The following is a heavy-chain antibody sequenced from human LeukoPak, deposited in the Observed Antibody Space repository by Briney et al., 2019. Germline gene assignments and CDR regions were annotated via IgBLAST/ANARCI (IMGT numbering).Heavy chain of an antibody. D-gene: IGHD4-23*01. J-gene: IGHJ4*02. CDR2: ISYDGSNK. Sequence: PGGSLRLSCAASGFTFSSYGMHWVRQAPGKGLEWVAVISYDGSNKYYADSVKGRFTISRDNSKNSLYLQMNSLRAEDTALYYCAKDILREDDYGGNSFDYWGQGTLVTVSS. CDR3: AKDILREDDYGGNSFDY. CDR1: GFTFSSYG. V-gene: IGHV3-30*18.